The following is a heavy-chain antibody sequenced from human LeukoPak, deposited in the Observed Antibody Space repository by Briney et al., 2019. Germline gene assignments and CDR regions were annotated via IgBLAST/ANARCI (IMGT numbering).Heavy chain of an antibody. Sequence: GGSLRPSCAVSGITLSNYGMSWVRQAPGKGLEWVAGISDSGGSRNYADSVKGRFTISRDNPKNTLYLQLNSLRAEDTAVYYCARDRTPNWSAYSNPTFHYWGQGTLVTVSS. J-gene: IGHJ4*02. CDR2: ISDSGGSR. V-gene: IGHV3-23*01. CDR3: ARDRTPNWSAYSNPTFHY. D-gene: IGHD4-11*01. CDR1: GITLSNYG.